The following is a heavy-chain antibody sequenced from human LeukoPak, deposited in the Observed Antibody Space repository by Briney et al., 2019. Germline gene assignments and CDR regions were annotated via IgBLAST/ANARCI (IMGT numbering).Heavy chain of an antibody. CDR1: GYTFSNYY. CDR2: INPSGGST. J-gene: IGHJ4*02. D-gene: IGHD3-22*01. Sequence: ASVKVSCKASGYTFSNYYIHWVRRAPGQGLEWMGIINPSGGSTSSAQKFQGRLTMTRDTSTSTVYMELNSLRSDDTAVYFCARRCDTSSYYTYYFDYWGQGTLVTVSS. V-gene: IGHV1-46*01. CDR3: ARRCDTSSYYTYYFDY.